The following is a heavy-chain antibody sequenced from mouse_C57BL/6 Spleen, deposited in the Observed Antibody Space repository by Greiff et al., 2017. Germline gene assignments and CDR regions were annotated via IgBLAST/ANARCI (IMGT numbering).Heavy chain of an antibody. J-gene: IGHJ4*01. Sequence: EVKLVESGGGLVKPGGSLKLSCAASGFTFSDYGMHWVRQAPEKGLEWVAYISSGSSTIYYADTVKGRFTISRDNAKNTLFLQMTSLRSEDTAMYYCAREGDGYYEGYAMDYWGQGTSVTVSS. V-gene: IGHV5-17*01. CDR1: GFTFSDYG. CDR3: AREGDGYYEGYAMDY. D-gene: IGHD2-3*01. CDR2: ISSGSSTI.